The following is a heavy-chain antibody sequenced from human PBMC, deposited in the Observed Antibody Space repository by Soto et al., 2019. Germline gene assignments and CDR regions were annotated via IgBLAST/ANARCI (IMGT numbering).Heavy chain of an antibody. CDR3: AREADYGDFEGAAFDI. CDR1: GFTFRDHA. D-gene: IGHD4-17*01. CDR2: IWNDGSKK. J-gene: IGHJ3*02. V-gene: IGHV3-33*01. Sequence: LRLSCAASGFTFRDHAMHWVRQAPGKGREWLAIIWNDGSKKFYAGSVQGRFTSSRDNSKNTVYLQMITLSAEDTAVYYCAREADYGDFEGAAFDIWGQGTMVTVSS.